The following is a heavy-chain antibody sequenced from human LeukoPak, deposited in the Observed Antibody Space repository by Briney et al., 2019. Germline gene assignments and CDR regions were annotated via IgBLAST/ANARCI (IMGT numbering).Heavy chain of an antibody. V-gene: IGHV1-46*01. CDR2: INPSGGST. CDR1: GYTFTIYY. Sequence: ASVKVSFTASGYTFTIYYMHWVRQAPGQGLEWMGIINPSGGSTSYSQKFQGRVTMTRDMSTSTVYMELSSLRSEDTAVYYCARDRTSYYYDSSGYSPYAFDIWGQGTMVTASS. J-gene: IGHJ3*02. CDR3: ARDRTSYYYDSSGYSPYAFDI. D-gene: IGHD3-22*01.